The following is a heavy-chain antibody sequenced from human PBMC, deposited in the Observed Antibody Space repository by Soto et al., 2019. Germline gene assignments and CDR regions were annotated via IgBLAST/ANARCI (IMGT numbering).Heavy chain of an antibody. Sequence: SETLSLTCNVSVPSFTSYYWTWVRQAPGKGLEWIGEGNHRGDNTYNPSLGGRVAISVDTSKNEFSLKLTSLTAADTAIYYCARDAAVPGESDRFDYWGQGTLVTVSS. CDR2: GNHRGDN. V-gene: IGHV4-34*01. J-gene: IGHJ4*02. CDR1: VPSFTSYY. D-gene: IGHD6-19*01. CDR3: ARDAAVPGESDRFDY.